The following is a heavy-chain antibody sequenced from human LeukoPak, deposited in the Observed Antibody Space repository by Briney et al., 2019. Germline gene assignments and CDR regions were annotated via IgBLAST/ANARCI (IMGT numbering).Heavy chain of an antibody. CDR2: MQSTGNS. CDR3: ARDKQHSYGRYFDH. Sequence: SETVSLTCSVSGDSISTYHWNWIRMPPGKGLEWIAFMQSTGNSNYNPSLRSRVTMFVDTSKNQVALTLRSVTAADTAVYYCARDKQHSYGRYFDHWGKGALVTVSS. CDR1: GDSISTYH. D-gene: IGHD5-18*01. J-gene: IGHJ4*02. V-gene: IGHV4-59*01.